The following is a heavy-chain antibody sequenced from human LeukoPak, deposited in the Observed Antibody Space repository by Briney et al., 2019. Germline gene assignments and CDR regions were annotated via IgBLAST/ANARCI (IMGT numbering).Heavy chain of an antibody. CDR2: IYHSGST. J-gene: IGHJ4*02. Sequence: SETLSLTCTVSGGSISGSSYYWGWIRQPPGKGLEWIGSIYHSGSTYYNPSLKSRVTISLDTSKNQFSLKLSSVTAADTAVYYCARGYNWNDFDYWGQGTLVTVSS. CDR3: ARGYNWNDFDY. V-gene: IGHV4-39*07. CDR1: GGSISGSSYY. D-gene: IGHD1-1*01.